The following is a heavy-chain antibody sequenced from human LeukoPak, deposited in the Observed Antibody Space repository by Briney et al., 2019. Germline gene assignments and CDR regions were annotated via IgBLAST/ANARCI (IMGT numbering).Heavy chain of an antibody. D-gene: IGHD1-26*01. V-gene: IGHV3-30*03. Sequence: GGSLRLSRAASGFTFSSYGMHWVRQAPGKGLEWVAVISYDGSNKYYADSVKGRFTISRDNSKNTLYLQMNSLRAEDTAVYYCARPELADAFDIWGQGTMVTVSS. J-gene: IGHJ3*02. CDR1: GFTFSSYG. CDR2: ISYDGSNK. CDR3: ARPELADAFDI.